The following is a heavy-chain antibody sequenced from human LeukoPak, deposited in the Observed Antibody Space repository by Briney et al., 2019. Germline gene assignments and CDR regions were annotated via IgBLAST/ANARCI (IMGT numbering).Heavy chain of an antibody. J-gene: IGHJ4*02. D-gene: IGHD1-1*01. V-gene: IGHV1-46*01. Sequence: GASVKVSCKASGYTFTSYYMHWVRQAPGQGLEWMGIINPSGGSTSYAQKFQGRVTMTRDTSTSTVYMELSSLRSEDTAVYYCARVSSVWEEGPQLRLYFFDYWGQGALVTVSS. CDR3: ARVSSVWEEGPQLRLYFFDY. CDR2: INPSGGST. CDR1: GYTFTSYY.